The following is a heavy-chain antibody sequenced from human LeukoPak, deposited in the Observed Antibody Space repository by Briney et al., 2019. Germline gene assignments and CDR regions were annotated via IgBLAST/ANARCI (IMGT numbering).Heavy chain of an antibody. CDR2: IYYSGST. CDR3: ARRSTGYYNEARVGAFDI. Sequence: NPSETLSLTCTVSGGSISSGGYYWSWIRQHPGKGLEWIGYIYYSGSTNYNPSLKSRVTISVDTSKNQFSLKLSSVTAADTAVYYCARRSTGYYNEARVGAFDIWGQGTMVTVSS. D-gene: IGHD3-9*01. J-gene: IGHJ3*02. CDR1: GGSISSGGYY. V-gene: IGHV4-61*08.